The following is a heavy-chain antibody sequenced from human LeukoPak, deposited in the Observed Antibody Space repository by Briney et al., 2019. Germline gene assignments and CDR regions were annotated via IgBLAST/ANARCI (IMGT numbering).Heavy chain of an antibody. V-gene: IGHV4-39*07. D-gene: IGHD4-17*01. CDR1: GRSISSSSYY. CDR2: IYYSGST. CDR3: ARVFIGYGAHLDY. Sequence: SETLSLTCTVSGRSISSSSYYWGWIRQPPGKGLEWIGSIYYSGSTYYNPSLKSRVTISVDTSKNQFSLKLSSVTAADTAVYYCARVFIGYGAHLDYWGQGTLVTVSS. J-gene: IGHJ4*02.